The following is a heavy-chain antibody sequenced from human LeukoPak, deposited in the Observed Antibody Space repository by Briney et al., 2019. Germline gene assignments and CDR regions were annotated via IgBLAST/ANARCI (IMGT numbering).Heavy chain of an antibody. CDR3: AKGLNYESSAAFDY. Sequence: WGSLRLSCTASGFAFSSYAMTWVRQAPGKGLEWVSGISGSGGSTYYADSVKGRFTISRDNSRNTLYLQMNSLRAADTAVYYCAKGLNYESSAAFDYWGQETLVTVSS. V-gene: IGHV3-23*01. CDR1: GFAFSSYA. J-gene: IGHJ4*02. CDR2: ISGSGGST. D-gene: IGHD3-22*01.